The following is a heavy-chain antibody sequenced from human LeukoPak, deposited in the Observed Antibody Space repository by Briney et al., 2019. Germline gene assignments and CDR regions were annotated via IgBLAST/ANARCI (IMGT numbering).Heavy chain of an antibody. Sequence: AGGSLRLSCAASGFTFNDYGMTWVRQAPGKGLEWVCNINWNGHMTHYADSVKGRFTISRDNAKNLVFLQLDRLRGEDTALYYCARGQGNIPFDTWGRGTLVIVSS. CDR3: ARGQGNIPFDT. J-gene: IGHJ2*01. V-gene: IGHV3-20*04. D-gene: IGHD1/OR15-1a*01. CDR2: INWNGHMT. CDR1: GFTFNDYG.